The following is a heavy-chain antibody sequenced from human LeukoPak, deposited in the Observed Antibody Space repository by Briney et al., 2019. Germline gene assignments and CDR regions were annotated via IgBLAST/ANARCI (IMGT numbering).Heavy chain of an antibody. V-gene: IGHV1-69*05. CDR3: ARDGGEYYDYKTEYYYYMDV. D-gene: IGHD3-16*01. CDR2: IIPIFGTA. CDR1: GGTFSSYA. Sequence: SVKVSCKASGGTFSSYAISWVRQAPGQGLEWMGGIIPIFGTANYAQKFHGRVTITTDESTSTAYMELSSLRSEGTAVYYCARDGGEYYDYKTEYYYYMDVWGKGTTVTVSS. J-gene: IGHJ6*03.